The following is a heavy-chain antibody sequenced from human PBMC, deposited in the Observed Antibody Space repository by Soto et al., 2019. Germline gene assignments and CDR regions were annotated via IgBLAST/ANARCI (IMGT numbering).Heavy chain of an antibody. CDR2: ISSNGGST. Sequence: KGLEYVSAISSNGGSTYYANSVKGRFTISRDNSKNTLYLQMGSLRAEDMAVYYCARTSGSGSHYHAYWVKGSLVIAPQ. V-gene: IGHV3-64*01. D-gene: IGHD3-10*01. J-gene: IGHJ4*02. CDR3: ARTSGSGSHYHAY.